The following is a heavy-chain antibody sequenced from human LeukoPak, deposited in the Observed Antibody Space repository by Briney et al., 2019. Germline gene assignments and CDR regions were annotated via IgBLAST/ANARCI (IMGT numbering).Heavy chain of an antibody. CDR1: GFTFSSYG. CDR3: AKLDYGDYAPFDY. Sequence: PGGSLRLSCAASGFTFSSYGMSWVRQAPGKGLEWVSRISGDGTSTHYADSVKGRFTILRDNSKNTLYLQVNSLRGEDTAIYYCAKLDYGDYAPFDYWGQGTLVTVSS. J-gene: IGHJ4*02. D-gene: IGHD4-17*01. CDR2: ISGDGTST. V-gene: IGHV3-23*01.